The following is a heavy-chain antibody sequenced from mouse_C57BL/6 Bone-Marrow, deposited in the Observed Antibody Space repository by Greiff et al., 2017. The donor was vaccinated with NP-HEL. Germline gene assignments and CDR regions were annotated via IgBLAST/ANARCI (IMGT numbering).Heavy chain of an antibody. D-gene: IGHD1-1*01. J-gene: IGHJ2*01. CDR3: ARHYYGSSPYYFDY. V-gene: IGHV5-9*01. CDR1: GFTFSSYT. Sequence: EVMLVESGGGLVKPGGSLKLSCAASGFTFSSYTMSWVRQTPEKRLEWVATISGGGGNTYYPDSVKGRFTISRDNAKNTLYLQMSSLRSEDTALYYCARHYYGSSPYYFDYWGQGTTLTVSS. CDR2: ISGGGGNT.